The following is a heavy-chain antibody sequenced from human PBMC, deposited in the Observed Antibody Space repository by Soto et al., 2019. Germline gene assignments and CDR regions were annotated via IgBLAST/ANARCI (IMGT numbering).Heavy chain of an antibody. Sequence: SGGSLRLSCAASGFTFSNAWMSWVRQAPGKGLEWVGRIKSKTDGGTTDYAAPVKGRFTISRDDSKNTLYLQMNSLKTEDTAVYYCTTGSSSADGPTYYYYGMDVWGQGTTVTVSS. CDR1: GFTFSNAW. J-gene: IGHJ6*02. D-gene: IGHD6-25*01. CDR3: TTGSSSADGPTYYYYGMDV. V-gene: IGHV3-15*01. CDR2: IKSKTDGGTT.